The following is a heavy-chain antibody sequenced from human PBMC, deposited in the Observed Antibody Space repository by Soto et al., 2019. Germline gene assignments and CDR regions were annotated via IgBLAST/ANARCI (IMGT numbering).Heavy chain of an antibody. J-gene: IGHJ5*02. CDR1: GYSITAGGYY. D-gene: IGHD6-19*01. CDR2: FYSSGSI. Sequence: SETLSLTCFVSGYSITAGGYYWSWIRHHPGKGLEWIGSFYSSGSIIYNPSLRSRVSISGDTSSNQLSMSLTSVTAADTARYYCARMYSSGSGWFHPWGQGTLVTVSS. V-gene: IGHV4-31*03. CDR3: ARMYSSGSGWFHP.